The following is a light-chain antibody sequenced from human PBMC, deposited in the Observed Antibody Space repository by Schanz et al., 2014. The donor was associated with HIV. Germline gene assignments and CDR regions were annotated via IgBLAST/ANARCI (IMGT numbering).Light chain of an antibody. CDR1: QIVSSTY. CDR3: QQYGSSPGT. J-gene: IGKJ2*01. CDR2: GAS. Sequence: EIVLTQSPGTLSLSPGERGTLSCRASQIVSSTYLAWYQQKPGQAPTLLIYGASNRATGIPARFSGSGSATEFTLTISRLEREDFALYYCQQYGSSPGTFGQGTKLEIK. V-gene: IGKV3-20*01.